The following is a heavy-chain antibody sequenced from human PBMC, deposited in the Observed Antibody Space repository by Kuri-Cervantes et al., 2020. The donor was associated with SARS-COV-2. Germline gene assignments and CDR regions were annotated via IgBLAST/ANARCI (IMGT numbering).Heavy chain of an antibody. CDR1: GGSISSSSYY. D-gene: IGHD3-10*01. CDR2: IYYSGST. V-gene: IGHV4-39*07. J-gene: IGHJ5*02. Sequence: SETLSLTCTVSGGSISSSSYYWGWIRQPPGKGLEWIGSIYYSGSTYYNPSLKSRVTISVDTSKNQFSLKLSSVTAADTAVYYCARVGYYGSGSYYSTPPWGQGTLVTVSS. CDR3: ARVGYYGSGSYYSTPP.